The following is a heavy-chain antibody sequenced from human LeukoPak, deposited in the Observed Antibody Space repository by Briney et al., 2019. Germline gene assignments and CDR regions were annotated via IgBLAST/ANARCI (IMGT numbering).Heavy chain of an antibody. Sequence: TGGSLRLSCAASGFTFSSYAMHWVRQAPGKGLEWVAVISYDGRNKYYTDSVKGRFPISRDNSKNTLYLQMNSLRAEDTAVYYCARNFNHFDYWGQGTLVTVSS. CDR3: ARNFNHFDY. J-gene: IGHJ4*02. D-gene: IGHD1-14*01. V-gene: IGHV3-30*04. CDR2: ISYDGRNK. CDR1: GFTFSSYA.